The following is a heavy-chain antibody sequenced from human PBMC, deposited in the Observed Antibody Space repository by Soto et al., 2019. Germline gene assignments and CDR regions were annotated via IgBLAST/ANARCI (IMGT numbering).Heavy chain of an antibody. CDR1: GFSFSDYW. V-gene: IGHV3-7*03. Sequence: GGSLRLSCAASGFSFSDYWMTWVRQAPGKGLEWVANIKQDGSEKFYEASVKGRFTISRDNAKNSLYLQLNGLRPDDTAVYYCAKDGGSDSYYFDFWGQGTLVTVSS. CDR2: IKQDGSEK. D-gene: IGHD2-21*02. CDR3: AKDGGSDSYYFDF. J-gene: IGHJ4*02.